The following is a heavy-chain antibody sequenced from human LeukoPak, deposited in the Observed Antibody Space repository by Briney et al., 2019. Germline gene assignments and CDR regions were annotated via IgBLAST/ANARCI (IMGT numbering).Heavy chain of an antibody. CDR3: ARHGLVVPAAIRGYWFDP. CDR1: GGSISSYY. Sequence: SETLSLTCTVSGGSISSYYWSWIRQPPGKGLEWIGYIYYSGSTNYNPSLKSRVTISVDTSKNQLSLKLSSVTAADTAVYYCARHGLVVPAAIRGYWFDPWGQGTLVTVSS. V-gene: IGHV4-59*08. D-gene: IGHD2-2*02. J-gene: IGHJ5*02. CDR2: IYYSGST.